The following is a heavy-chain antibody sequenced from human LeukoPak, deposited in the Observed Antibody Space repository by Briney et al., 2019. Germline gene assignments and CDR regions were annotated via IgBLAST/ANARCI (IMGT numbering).Heavy chain of an antibody. D-gene: IGHD5-18*01. CDR1: GYTFTSYD. CDR3: ARVVTAMPYWAPNHYYYYMDV. V-gene: IGHV1-8*03. J-gene: IGHJ6*03. CDR2: MNPNSGNT. Sequence: ASVKVSCKASGYTFTSYDINWVRQATGQGLEWMGWMNPNSGNTGYAQKFQGRVTITRNTSISTAYMELSSLRSEDTAVYYCARVVTAMPYWAPNHYYYYMDVWGKGTTVTVSS.